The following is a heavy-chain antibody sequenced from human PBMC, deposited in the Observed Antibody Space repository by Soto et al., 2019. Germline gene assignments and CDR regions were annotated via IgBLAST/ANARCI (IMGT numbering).Heavy chain of an antibody. D-gene: IGHD3-3*01. Sequence: QVQLVESGGGVVQPGRSLRLSCAASGFTFSSYGMHWVRQAPGKGLEWVAVIWYDGSNKYYADSVKGRFTISRDNSKNTLYLQMNSLRAEDTAVYYCARDRFLEWLRYYYGMDVWGQGTTVTVSS. CDR2: IWYDGSNK. V-gene: IGHV3-33*01. J-gene: IGHJ6*02. CDR3: ARDRFLEWLRYYYGMDV. CDR1: GFTFSSYG.